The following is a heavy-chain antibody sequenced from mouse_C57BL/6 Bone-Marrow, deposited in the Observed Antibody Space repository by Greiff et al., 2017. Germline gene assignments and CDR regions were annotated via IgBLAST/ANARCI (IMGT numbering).Heavy chain of an antibody. D-gene: IGHD4-1*01. V-gene: IGHV5-4*01. CDR2: ISDGGSYT. CDR1: GFTFSSYA. Sequence: EVQLMESGGGLVKPGGSLKLSCAASGFTFSSYAMSWVRQTPEKRLEWVATISDGGSYTYYPDNVKGRFTISRDNAKNNLYLQMSNLKSEDTAMYYCARDTNWDYYAMDYWGQGTSVTVSS. CDR3: ARDTNWDYYAMDY. J-gene: IGHJ4*01.